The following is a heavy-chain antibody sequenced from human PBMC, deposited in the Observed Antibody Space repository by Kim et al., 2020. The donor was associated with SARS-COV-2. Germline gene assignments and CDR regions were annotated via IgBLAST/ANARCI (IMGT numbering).Heavy chain of an antibody. V-gene: IGHV3-74*01. D-gene: IGHD5-18*01. CDR2: IKRDGSAT. CDR3: RYTTMARGIDY. CDR1: GFTFSTDW. J-gene: IGHJ4*02. Sequence: GGSLRLSCAASGFTFSTDWMHWVRQAPGKGLVWVSLIKRDGSATDYADSVKGRFTISRDNAKNTLYLQMNSLRAEDTAVYYCRYTTMARGIDYWGQGTLVTVSS.